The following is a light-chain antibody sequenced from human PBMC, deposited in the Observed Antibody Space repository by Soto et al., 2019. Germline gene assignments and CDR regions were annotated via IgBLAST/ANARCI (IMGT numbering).Light chain of an antibody. V-gene: IGKV3-15*01. CDR1: QSVSSN. Sequence: EIVMTQSPATLSVSLGGRATLSCMASQSVSSNLAWYQQKPGQAPRLLIYGASTRATGIPARFSGSGYGTECTLTISSLQYEDVGVYYCQQYNSWTRRLDQGTKVDIK. CDR3: QQYNSWTRR. CDR2: GAS. J-gene: IGKJ1*01.